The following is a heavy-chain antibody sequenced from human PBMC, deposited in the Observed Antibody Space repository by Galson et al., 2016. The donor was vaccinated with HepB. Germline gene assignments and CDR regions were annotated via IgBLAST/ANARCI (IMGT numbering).Heavy chain of an antibody. J-gene: IGHJ4*02. Sequence: SETLSLTCTVSSGSVSSDNYWSWIRQPPGKGLEWIGYIYYSGSTKYNPSLKSRVSISLDTSKNQFSLKLSSVTPGDTAVYYCARGYGVTPCPLDYWGQGTLVTVSS. V-gene: IGHV4-61*01. D-gene: IGHD4-17*01. CDR2: IYYSGST. CDR1: SGSVSSDNY. CDR3: ARGYGVTPCPLDY.